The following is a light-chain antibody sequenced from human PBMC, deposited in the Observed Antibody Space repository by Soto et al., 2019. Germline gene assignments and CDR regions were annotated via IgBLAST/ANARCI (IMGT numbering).Light chain of an antibody. Sequence: DIVMTQSPDSLAVSLGERATINCKSSQSVLYSSDNRNFLAWFQQKPGQPPKVLIYWASTRESGVPDRFSGGGSGTDFTLTISSLQAEDVSVYYCQQYDSTPWTFGQGTKVEVK. CDR3: QQYDSTPWT. CDR1: QSVLYSSDNRNF. J-gene: IGKJ1*01. CDR2: WAS. V-gene: IGKV4-1*01.